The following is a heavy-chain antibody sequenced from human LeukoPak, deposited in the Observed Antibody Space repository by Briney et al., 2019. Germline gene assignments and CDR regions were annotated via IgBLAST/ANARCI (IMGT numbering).Heavy chain of an antibody. V-gene: IGHV4-39*07. CDR1: GDSISSSPYF. D-gene: IGHD3-10*01. CDR2: INHSGST. J-gene: IGHJ4*02. CDR3: ASPWGYGSGI. Sequence: PSETLSLTCTVSGDSISSSPYFCGWLRQPPGKGLEWIGEINHSGSTNYNPSLKSRVTISVDTSKKQFSLKLSSVTAADTAMYYCASPWGYGSGIWGQGTLVTVSS.